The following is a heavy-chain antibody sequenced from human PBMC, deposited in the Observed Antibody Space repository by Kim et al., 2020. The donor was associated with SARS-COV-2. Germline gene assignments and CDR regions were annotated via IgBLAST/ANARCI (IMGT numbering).Heavy chain of an antibody. D-gene: IGHD2-21*02. CDR1: GYTFTSYY. CDR2: INPSGGST. Sequence: ASVKVSCKASGYTFTSYYMHWVRQAPGQGLEWMGIINPSGGSTSYAQKFQGRVTMTRDTSTSTVYMELSSLRSEDTAVYYCARDLGYGGNSRENMGLDYWGQGTLVTVSS. CDR3: ARDLGYGGNSRENMGLDY. V-gene: IGHV1-46*01. J-gene: IGHJ4*02.